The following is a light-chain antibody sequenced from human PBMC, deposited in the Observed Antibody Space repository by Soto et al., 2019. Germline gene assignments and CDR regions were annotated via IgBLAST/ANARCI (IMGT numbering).Light chain of an antibody. CDR3: SSYTSSSTRV. CDR1: SSDGGGYNY. Sequence: QSVLTQPASVSGSPGQSITISCTGTSSDGGGYNYVSWYQQHPGKAPKLMIYEVSNRPSGVSNRFSSSKSGSTASRTISWLQAEDEADYYCSSYTSSSTRVFGTGTKVTVL. V-gene: IGLV2-14*01. J-gene: IGLJ1*01. CDR2: EVS.